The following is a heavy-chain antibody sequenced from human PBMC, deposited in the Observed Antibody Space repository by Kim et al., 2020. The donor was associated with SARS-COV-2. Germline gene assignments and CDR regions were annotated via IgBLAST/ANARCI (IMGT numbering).Heavy chain of an antibody. CDR3: AKDRAAAAGTGQFDY. J-gene: IGHJ4*02. CDR2: ISGSGYNT. CDR1: GFTFSSYA. Sequence: GGSLRLSCAASGFTFSSYAMTWVHQAPGKGLEWVSAISGSGYNTYYADSVKGRFTISRDSSQNTVYLQVNSLRGEDTAVYYCAKDRAAAAGTGQFDYWGQGTLVTVSS. D-gene: IGHD6-13*01. V-gene: IGHV3-23*01.